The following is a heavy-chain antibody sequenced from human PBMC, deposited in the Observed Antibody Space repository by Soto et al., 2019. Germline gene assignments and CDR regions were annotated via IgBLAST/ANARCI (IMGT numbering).Heavy chain of an antibody. D-gene: IGHD3-9*01. V-gene: IGHV3-33*01. Sequence: PGGSLRLSCAASGFTFSSYGMHWVRQAPGKGLEWVAVIWYDGSNKYYADSVKGRFTISRDNSKNTLYLQMNSLRAEDTAVYYCARDLKYYDILTGYYPTEFDYWGQGTLVTVSS. CDR2: IWYDGSNK. J-gene: IGHJ4*02. CDR1: GFTFSSYG. CDR3: ARDLKYYDILTGYYPTEFDY.